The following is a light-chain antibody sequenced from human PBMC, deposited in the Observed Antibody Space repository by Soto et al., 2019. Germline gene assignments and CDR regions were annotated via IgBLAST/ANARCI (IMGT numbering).Light chain of an antibody. J-gene: IGKJ1*01. CDR3: QQYNGWTRT. Sequence: EIVMTQSPATLSASQGETATLSCRASQRVGINLAWYQKKPGQAPRLIIYSASTRASGIPDRFSGSGSGTEFNLTISRLQSEDFAFFECQQYNGWTRTFGQGTKVDIK. V-gene: IGKV3-15*01. CDR2: SAS. CDR1: QRVGIN.